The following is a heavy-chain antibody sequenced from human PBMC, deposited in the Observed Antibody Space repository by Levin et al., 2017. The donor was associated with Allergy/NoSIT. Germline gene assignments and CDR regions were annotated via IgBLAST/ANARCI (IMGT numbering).Heavy chain of an antibody. CDR2: ISSGSGTI. CDR3: ARGSVVIPWWYFDL. CDR1: GFTFSSYA. D-gene: IGHD3-22*01. V-gene: IGHV3-48*02. J-gene: IGHJ2*01. Sequence: GGSLRLSCAASGFTFSSYAMSWVRQAPGKGLEWVSYISSGSGTIKYADSVRGRFTISRDTAENSLNLQINNLRDEDTAVYYCARGSVVIPWWYFDLWGRGTLVTVSS.